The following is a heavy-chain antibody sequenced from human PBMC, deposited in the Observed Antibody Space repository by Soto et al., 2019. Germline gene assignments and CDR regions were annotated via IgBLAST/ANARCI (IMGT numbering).Heavy chain of an antibody. CDR3: VRGRSYSVYDF. Sequence: SETLSLTCTVSGGSITGHSWVWSRQPAGKGLEGIGHIYPSGSTSYNPSLRSRVTMSLDTSTNKIFLNLTSVTAADTAVFYCVRGRSYSVYDFWGPGTLVTVSS. CDR2: IYPSGST. CDR1: GGSITGHS. D-gene: IGHD5-12*01. V-gene: IGHV4-4*07. J-gene: IGHJ4*02.